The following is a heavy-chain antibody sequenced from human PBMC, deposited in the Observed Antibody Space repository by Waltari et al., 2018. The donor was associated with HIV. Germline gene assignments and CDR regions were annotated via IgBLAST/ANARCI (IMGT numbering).Heavy chain of an antibody. D-gene: IGHD3-3*01. CDR3: ARAYYDFWSGTGSSGNWFDP. J-gene: IGHJ5*02. CDR2: IYTRGST. CDR1: GGSISSGSYY. Sequence: QVQLQESGPELVKPSQTLSLTCTVSGGSISSGSYYWSWIRQPAGKGLELIGRIYTRGSTNYTPSPEGRVTKSGDTSRNQFSLKLRSVTAADTAVYYCARAYYDFWSGTGSSGNWFDPWGQGTLVTVSS. V-gene: IGHV4-61*02.